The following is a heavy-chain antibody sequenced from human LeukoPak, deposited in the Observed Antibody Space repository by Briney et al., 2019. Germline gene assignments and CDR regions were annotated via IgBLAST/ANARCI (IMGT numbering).Heavy chain of an antibody. J-gene: IGHJ5*02. CDR1: GYTFTSYG. Sequence: ASVKVSCKASGYTFTSYGISWVRQAPGQGLEWMGWISAYNGNTNYAQKLQGRVTMTTDTSTSTAYMELRSLGSDDTAVYYCARERVDYYDSSGSWFDPWGQGTLVTVSS. V-gene: IGHV1-18*01. CDR2: ISAYNGNT. CDR3: ARERVDYYDSSGSWFDP. D-gene: IGHD3-22*01.